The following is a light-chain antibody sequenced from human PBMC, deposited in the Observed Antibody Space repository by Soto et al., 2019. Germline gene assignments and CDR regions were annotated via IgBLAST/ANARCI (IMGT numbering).Light chain of an antibody. Sequence: IVLTHSPATLSCSPGEIATLSCRASQSVSSYLAWYQQKPGQAPRLLIYDASNRATGIPARFSGSGSGTDFTLTISSLEPEDFAVYYCQQRSNWPPTFGQGTRLEIK. CDR2: DAS. V-gene: IGKV3-11*01. CDR1: QSVSSY. CDR3: QQRSNWPPT. J-gene: IGKJ5*01.